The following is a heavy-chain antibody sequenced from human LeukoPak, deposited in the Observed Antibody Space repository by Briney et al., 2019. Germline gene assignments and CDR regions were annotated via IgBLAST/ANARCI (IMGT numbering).Heavy chain of an antibody. V-gene: IGHV1-2*02. D-gene: IGHD6-6*01. J-gene: IGHJ4*02. CDR2: INPNSGGT. Sequence: ASVKVSCKASGYTFTGYYLHWVRQAPGQGLEWMGWINPNSGGTNYAQKFQGRVTMTTDTSTSTAYMELRSLRSDDTAVYYCARDEYSSLNNFDYWGQGTLVTVSS. CDR1: GYTFTGYY. CDR3: ARDEYSSLNNFDY.